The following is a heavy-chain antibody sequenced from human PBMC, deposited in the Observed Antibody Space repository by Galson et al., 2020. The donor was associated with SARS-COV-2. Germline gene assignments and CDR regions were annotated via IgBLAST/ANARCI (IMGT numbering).Heavy chain of an antibody. Sequence: GESLKISCKGSGYSFTSYWIGWVRQMPGKGLEWLGIIYPGDSDTSYSPSFQGQVPISADKSISTAYLQWSSLKASDTAMYYCARHGGSCYPWFDPWGQGTLVTVSS. CDR1: GYSFTSYW. CDR3: ARHGGSCYPWFDP. CDR2: IYPGDSDT. J-gene: IGHJ5*02. D-gene: IGHD2-15*01. V-gene: IGHV5-51*01.